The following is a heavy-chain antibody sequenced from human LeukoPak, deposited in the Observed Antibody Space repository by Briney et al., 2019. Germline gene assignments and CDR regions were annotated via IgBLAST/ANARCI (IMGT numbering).Heavy chain of an antibody. CDR3: ARVYSGSHYGVSQTKYYFDY. Sequence: SETLSLTCTVSGGSISSGSYYWSWIRQPAGKGLEWIGRVYTSGSTNYNPSLKSRVTISVDTSKNQFSLKLSSVTAADTAVYYCARVYSGSHYGVSQTKYYFDYWGQGTLVTVSS. CDR1: GGSISSGSYY. CDR2: VYTSGST. J-gene: IGHJ4*02. V-gene: IGHV4-61*02. D-gene: IGHD1-26*01.